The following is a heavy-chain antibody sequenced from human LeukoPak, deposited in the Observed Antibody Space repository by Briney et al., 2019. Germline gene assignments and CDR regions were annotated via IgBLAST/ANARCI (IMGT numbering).Heavy chain of an antibody. D-gene: IGHD6-13*01. Sequence: GESLKISCKGSGYSFTSYWIGWVRQMPGKGLEWMGIIYPGDSDTRHSPSFQGQVTISADKSISTAYLQWSSLKASDTAMYYCARAAGTPYYYYGMDVWGQGTTVTVSS. CDR1: GYSFTSYW. V-gene: IGHV5-51*01. J-gene: IGHJ6*02. CDR3: ARAAGTPYYYYGMDV. CDR2: IYPGDSDT.